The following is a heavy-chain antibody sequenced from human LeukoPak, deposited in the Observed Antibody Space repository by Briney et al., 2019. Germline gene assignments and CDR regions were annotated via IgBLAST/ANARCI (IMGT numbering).Heavy chain of an antibody. CDR1: GFTFSSYE. V-gene: IGHV3-48*03. Sequence: GGSLRLSCAASGFTFSSYEMNWVRQAPGKGLEWVSHISSSGSTIYYADTVKGRFTISRDNAKNSLYLQMNSMRADDTAVYYCALDQWRFDYWGQGTLVTVSS. CDR3: ALDQWRFDY. D-gene: IGHD1/OR15-1a*01. CDR2: ISSSGSTI. J-gene: IGHJ4*02.